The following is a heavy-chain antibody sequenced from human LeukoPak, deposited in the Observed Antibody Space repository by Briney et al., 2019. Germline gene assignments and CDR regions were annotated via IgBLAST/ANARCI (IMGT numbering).Heavy chain of an antibody. CDR1: GFTFSSYSMN. V-gene: IGHV4-59*04. CDR2: IYYRGTT. CDR3: ARFDAVVVTGFGY. Sequence: GSLRLSCAASGFTFSSYSMNWVRQAPGKGLEWIGNIYYRGTTYYNPSLTSRISMSVDTSKNQFSLRLYSVTAADTAVYYCARFDAVVVTGFGYWGQGTLVTVSS. D-gene: IGHD2-21*02. J-gene: IGHJ4*02.